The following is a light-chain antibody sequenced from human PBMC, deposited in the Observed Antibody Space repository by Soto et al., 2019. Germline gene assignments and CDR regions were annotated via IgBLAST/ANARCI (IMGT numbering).Light chain of an antibody. CDR2: GAS. J-gene: IGKJ1*01. V-gene: IGKV3-20*01. Sequence: PQSTATLSVSPGERATLSCKSSQSISSTYLAWYQQKPGQAPRLLIYGASSRATGIPDRFSGSGSGTEFTLTISRLEPEDFAVFYCQQYGSSPRTFCQGTNVDIK. CDR3: QQYGSSPRT. CDR1: QSISSTY.